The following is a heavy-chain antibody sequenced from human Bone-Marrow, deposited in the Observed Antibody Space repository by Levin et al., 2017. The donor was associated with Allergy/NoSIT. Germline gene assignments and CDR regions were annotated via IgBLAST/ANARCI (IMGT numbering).Heavy chain of an antibody. CDR2: ISYDGSTT. J-gene: IGHJ3*02. Sequence: TGGSLRLSCAASGFTFSSYALHWVRQAPGRGLEWVALISYDGSTTYYTDSVKGRFTISRDNSRNRLYLQMSSLRTEDTALYYCAKDLGDGYNAWGAFDRWGQGTKVTVSP. CDR1: GFTFSSYA. CDR3: AKDLGDGYNAWGAFDR. D-gene: IGHD5-24*01. V-gene: IGHV3-30*04.